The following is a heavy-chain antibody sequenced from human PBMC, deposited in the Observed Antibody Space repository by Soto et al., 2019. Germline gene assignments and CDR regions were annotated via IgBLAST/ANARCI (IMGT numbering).Heavy chain of an antibody. CDR3: ARHPASRPFDF. CDR2: VYNSGST. J-gene: IGHJ4*02. CDR1: GDSLSAGPYH. V-gene: IGHV4-39*01. D-gene: IGHD2-15*01. Sequence: PSETLSLTCSVSGDSLSAGPYHWGWIRHPPGKGLEWIGNVYNSGSTSYSPSLKSRVTISVDTSKNQFSLRLTSVTAADTAVYFCARHPASRPFDFWGQGTLVTVSS.